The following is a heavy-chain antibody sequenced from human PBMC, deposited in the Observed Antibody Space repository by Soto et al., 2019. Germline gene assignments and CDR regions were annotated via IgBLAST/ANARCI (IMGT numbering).Heavy chain of an antibody. CDR2: IYYSGST. J-gene: IGHJ4*02. CDR1: GGSVSSGSYY. CDR3: ARDYDTPFDY. Sequence: SETLSLTCTVSGGSVSSGSYYWSWIRQPPGKGLEWIGYIYYSGSTNYNPSLKSRVTISVDTSKNQFSLKLSSVTAADTAVYYCARDYDTPFDYWGQGTLVTVS. V-gene: IGHV4-61*01. D-gene: IGHD3-3*01.